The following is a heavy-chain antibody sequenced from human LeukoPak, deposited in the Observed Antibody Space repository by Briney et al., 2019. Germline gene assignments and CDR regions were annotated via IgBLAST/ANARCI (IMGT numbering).Heavy chain of an antibody. J-gene: IGHJ4*02. D-gene: IGHD5-12*01. Sequence: GGSLRLSCAASGFAVSSKDMSWVRQAPGKGLEFVSVIYSDGTPYYAEPVKGRFTISRDNSKNTLYLQMNSLRAEDTAVYYCAQARSSSGYGPLGLYWGQGILVTVSS. V-gene: IGHV3-53*01. CDR3: AQARSSSGYGPLGLY. CDR1: GFAVSSKD. CDR2: IYSDGTP.